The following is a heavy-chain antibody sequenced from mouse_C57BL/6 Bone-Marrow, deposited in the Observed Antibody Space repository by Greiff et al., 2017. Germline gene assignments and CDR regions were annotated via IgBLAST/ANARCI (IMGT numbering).Heavy chain of an antibody. CDR2: LDPENGDT. CDR3: TRIAY. CDR1: GFNIKDAY. J-gene: IGHJ3*01. Sequence: EVQLQESGAELVRPGASVKLSCTASGFNIKDAYMHWVKQRPEQGLEWIGWLDPENGDTEYASKFQGKATITVDTSSNTAYLQLSSLTAEDTAVYYCTRIAYWGQGTLVTVSA. V-gene: IGHV14-4*01.